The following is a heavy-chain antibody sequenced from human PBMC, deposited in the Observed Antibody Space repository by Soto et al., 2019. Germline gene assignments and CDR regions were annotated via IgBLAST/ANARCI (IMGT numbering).Heavy chain of an antibody. Sequence: GESLKISCTGSGYSFTDYWIGCVRHMPGKGLEWMGITYAGDSDTRYSTSFQGQVTISADNAFSTAYLQWSTLRASDTAMYYCARDLTGTIHPQYFDHWGQGTLVTVSS. J-gene: IGHJ4*02. V-gene: IGHV5-51*01. CDR2: TYAGDSDT. D-gene: IGHD1-7*01. CDR3: ARDLTGTIHPQYFDH. CDR1: GYSFTDYW.